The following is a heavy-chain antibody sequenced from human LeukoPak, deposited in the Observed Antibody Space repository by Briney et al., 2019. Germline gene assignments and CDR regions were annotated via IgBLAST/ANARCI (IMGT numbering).Heavy chain of an antibody. D-gene: IGHD3-22*01. J-gene: IGHJ4*02. V-gene: IGHV4-61*02. Sequence: PSETLSLTCTVSGGSISSGSYYWSWIRQPAGKGLEWIGRIYTSGSTNYNPSLKSRVTISVDTSKNQFSLKLSSVTAADTAVYYCARWDYDSSGYYFWGQGTLVTVSS. CDR2: IYTSGST. CDR1: GGSISSGSYY. CDR3: ARWDYDSSGYYF.